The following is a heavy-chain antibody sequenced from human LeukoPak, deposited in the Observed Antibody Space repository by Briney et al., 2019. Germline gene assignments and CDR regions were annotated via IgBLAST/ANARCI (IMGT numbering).Heavy chain of an antibody. CDR3: ARDPGTYTDYYFDY. CDR1: GGTFSSYA. Sequence: SVKVSCKASGGTFSSYAISWVRQAPGQGLEWMGRIIPIFGTANYAQKFQGRVTIITDESTSTAYMELSSLRSEDTAVYYCARDPGTYTDYYFDYWGQGTLVTVSS. J-gene: IGHJ4*02. D-gene: IGHD3-3*01. CDR2: IIPIFGTA. V-gene: IGHV1-69*05.